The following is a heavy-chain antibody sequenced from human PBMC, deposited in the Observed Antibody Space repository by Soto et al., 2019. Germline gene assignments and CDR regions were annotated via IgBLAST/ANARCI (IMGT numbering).Heavy chain of an antibody. CDR3: ARDRGYCRGGTCYSVLDF. CDR2: IKQDGSET. V-gene: IGHV3-7*01. Sequence: EVQLVESGGGLAQPGGSLRLSCAVSGFTFSSNWMNWVRQAPGKGLEWVANIKQDGSETYYVDSVKGRFTISRDNAKSSLYLQMNSLRDEDTAVYYCARDRGYCRGGTCYSVLDFWGQGTLVTVSS. D-gene: IGHD2-15*01. J-gene: IGHJ4*02. CDR1: GFTFSSNW.